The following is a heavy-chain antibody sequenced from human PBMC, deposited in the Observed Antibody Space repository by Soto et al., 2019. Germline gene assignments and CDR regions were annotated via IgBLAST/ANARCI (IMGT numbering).Heavy chain of an antibody. CDR3: AREGLGITMVRGVPLDYYGMDV. V-gene: IGHV1-8*01. CDR1: GYTFTSYD. CDR2: MNPNSGNT. D-gene: IGHD3-10*01. Sequence: VASVKVSCKASGYTFTSYDINWVRQATGQGLEWMGWMNPNSGNTGYAQKFQGRVTMTRNTSISTAYMELSSLGSEDTAVYYCAREGLGITMVRGVPLDYYGMDVWGQGTTVTVSS. J-gene: IGHJ6*02.